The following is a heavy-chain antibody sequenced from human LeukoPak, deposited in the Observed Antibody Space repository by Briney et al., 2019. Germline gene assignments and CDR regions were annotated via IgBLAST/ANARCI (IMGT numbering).Heavy chain of an antibody. J-gene: IGHJ4*02. Sequence: QPGGSLRLSCAATGFTFRSSWMSWVRQAPGKGLEWVANIKQDGGERYYVDSVKGRFTISRDNAKSSLSLQMNSLRAEDTAVYYCATHAGNRSSSPFDCWGQGTLVTVSS. CDR3: ATHAGNRSSSPFDC. CDR1: GFTFRSSW. D-gene: IGHD6-6*01. V-gene: IGHV3-7*01. CDR2: IKQDGGER.